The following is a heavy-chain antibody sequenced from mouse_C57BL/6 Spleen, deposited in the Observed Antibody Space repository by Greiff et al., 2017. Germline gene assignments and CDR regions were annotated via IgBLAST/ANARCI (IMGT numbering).Heavy chain of an antibody. J-gene: IGHJ2*01. V-gene: IGHV14-4*01. D-gene: IGHD1-1*01. Sequence: VQLQQSGAELVRPGASVKLSCTASGFNIKDDYMHWVKQRPEQGLEWIGWIDPENGDTEYASKFKGKATLTVDKSYNTAYLQLSRLTSEYTAFYCCTTDGSNLYYFDYWGQGTTLTVSS. CDR2: IDPENGDT. CDR1: GFNIKDDY. CDR3: TTDGSNLYYFDY.